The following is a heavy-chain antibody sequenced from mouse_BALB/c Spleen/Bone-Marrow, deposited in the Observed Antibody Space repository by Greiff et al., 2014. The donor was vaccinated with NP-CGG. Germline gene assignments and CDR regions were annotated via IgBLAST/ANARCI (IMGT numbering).Heavy chain of an antibody. CDR3: ARPPYYYGSSYDAMDY. D-gene: IGHD1-1*01. CDR1: GYTFTSYW. CDR2: INPSTGYT. V-gene: IGHV1-7*01. Sequence: QVHVKQSGAELAKPGASVKMSCKASGYTFTSYWMHWVKQRPGQGLEWIGYINPSTGYTEYSQKFKDKATLTADKSSSTAYMQLSSLTSEDSAVYYCARPPYYYGSSYDAMDYWGQGTSVTVSS. J-gene: IGHJ4*01.